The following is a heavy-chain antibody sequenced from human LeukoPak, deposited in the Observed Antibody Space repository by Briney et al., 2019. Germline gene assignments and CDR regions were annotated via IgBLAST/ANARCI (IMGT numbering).Heavy chain of an antibody. CDR1: GGSISSYY. CDR2: IYYSGST. Sequence: SETLSLTCTVSGGSISSYYWSWIRQPPGKGLEWIGYIYYSGSTNYNPSLKSRVTISVDTSKNQLSLKLSSVTAADTAVYYCARHVEMATYWYFDLWGRGTLVTVSS. V-gene: IGHV4-59*08. CDR3: ARHVEMATYWYFDL. J-gene: IGHJ2*01. D-gene: IGHD5-24*01.